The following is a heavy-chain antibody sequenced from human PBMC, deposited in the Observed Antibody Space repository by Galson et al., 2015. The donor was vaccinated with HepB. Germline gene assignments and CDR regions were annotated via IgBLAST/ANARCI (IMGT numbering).Heavy chain of an antibody. Sequence: SVKVSCKASGYTFTRYALNWVRQAPGQGLEWMGWININTANPTYAQGFTGRFVFSLDTSVSTAYLQISSLKAEDTAVYYCARDDSGNHRYGMDVWGQGTTVTVSS. V-gene: IGHV7-4-1*02. CDR1: GYTFTRYA. CDR2: ININTANP. J-gene: IGHJ6*02. D-gene: IGHD1-26*01. CDR3: ARDDSGNHRYGMDV.